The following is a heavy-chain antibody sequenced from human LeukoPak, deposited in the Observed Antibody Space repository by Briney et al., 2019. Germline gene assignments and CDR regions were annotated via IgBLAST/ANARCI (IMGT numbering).Heavy chain of an antibody. CDR1: GFTFSTYW. CDR2: INQDGSAK. CDR3: ASAIAVAPFDY. V-gene: IGHV3-7*01. J-gene: IGHJ4*02. D-gene: IGHD6-19*01. Sequence: PGGSLRLSCAATGFTFSTYWMSWVRQVPGKGLEWVANINQDGSAKYYVDSVKGRFTISRDNAKNSLYLQMNSLRAEDTAVYYCASAIAVAPFDYWGQGTLVTVSS.